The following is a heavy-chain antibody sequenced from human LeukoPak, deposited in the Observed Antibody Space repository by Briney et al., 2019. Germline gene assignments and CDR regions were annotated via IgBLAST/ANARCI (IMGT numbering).Heavy chain of an antibody. CDR3: ARCIVTAAGYTFDY. V-gene: IGHV4-61*02. CDR1: GGSISSGSYY. D-gene: IGHD6-13*01. J-gene: IGHJ4*02. CDR2: IYTSGST. Sequence: PSETLSLTCTVSGGSISSGSYYWSWIRQPAGKGLEWIGRIYTSGSTNYNPSLKIRVTMSVDTSKNQFSLKLSSVTAADTAVYYCARCIVTAAGYTFDYWGQGTLVTVSS.